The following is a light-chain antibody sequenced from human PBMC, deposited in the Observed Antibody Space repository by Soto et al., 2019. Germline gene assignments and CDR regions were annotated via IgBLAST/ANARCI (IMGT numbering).Light chain of an antibody. J-gene: IGLJ3*02. V-gene: IGLV1-47*01. CDR1: SSNIGSDY. CDR3: AAWDDSLSGPV. Sequence: QSVLTQPPSASETPGQTVTISCSGSSSNIGSDYVYWYQQLPGTAPKLLIYRNDQRPSGVPGRFSGSKSGTSASLAISGLRSEDAADYYCAAWDDSLSGPVFGGGTKLTVL. CDR2: RND.